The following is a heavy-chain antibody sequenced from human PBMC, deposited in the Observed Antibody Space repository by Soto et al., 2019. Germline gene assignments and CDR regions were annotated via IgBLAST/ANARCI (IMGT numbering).Heavy chain of an antibody. V-gene: IGHV1-18*01. CDR2: ISTYNANT. Sequence: ASVKVSCKASGYIFSNYGISWVRQAPGQGLEWMGWISTYNANTYYAQKFQGRVTMTTDTSTSTAYMELRSLRSDDTAVFYCARERDGSSWSSAESLKYCGQGTIVTVYS. D-gene: IGHD6-13*01. J-gene: IGHJ1*01. CDR1: GYIFSNYG. CDR3: ARERDGSSWSSAESLKY.